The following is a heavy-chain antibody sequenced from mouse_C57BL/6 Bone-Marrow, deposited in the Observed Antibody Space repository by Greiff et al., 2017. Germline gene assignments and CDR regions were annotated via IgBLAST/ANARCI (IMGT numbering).Heavy chain of an antibody. CDR2: INPGSGGT. Sequence: QVQLQQSGAELVRPGTSVKVSCKASGYAFTNYLIEWVKQRPGQGLQWIGVINPGSGGTNYNEKFKGKATLTADKSSSTAYMQLSSLTSEDSAVYFCARVAQATFAYWGQGTLVTVSA. CDR3: ARVAQATFAY. V-gene: IGHV1-54*01. J-gene: IGHJ3*01. D-gene: IGHD3-2*02. CDR1: GYAFTNYL.